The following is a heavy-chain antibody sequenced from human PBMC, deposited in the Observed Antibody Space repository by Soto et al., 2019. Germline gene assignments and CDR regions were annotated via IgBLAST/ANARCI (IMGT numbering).Heavy chain of an antibody. D-gene: IGHD6-25*01. CDR2: VNYSGST. CDR1: GGSISSSTYY. Sequence: QLQLQESGPGLVKPSETLSLTCTVSGGSISSSTYYWGWIRQPPGKGLEWIGSVNYSGSTSYNPSLKSRVTLSVDTSKNQSSLKLSSVPAADTAVYYGATGPGVGAATIWFDPWGQGTLVTVSS. CDR3: ATGPGVGAATIWFDP. V-gene: IGHV4-39*01. J-gene: IGHJ5*02.